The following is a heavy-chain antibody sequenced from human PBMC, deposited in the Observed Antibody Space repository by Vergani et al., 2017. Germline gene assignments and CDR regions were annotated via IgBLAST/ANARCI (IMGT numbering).Heavy chain of an antibody. Sequence: QVQLQQWGAGLLKPSETLSLTCAVYGGSFSGYYWSWIRQPPGKGLEWIGEINHSGSTNYNPSLKSRVTISVDTSKNQFSLKLSSVTAADTAVYYCARGIGLAXAGTHPSYYYGMDVWGQGP. CDR1: GGSFSGYY. D-gene: IGHD6-13*01. J-gene: IGHJ6*02. CDR3: ARGIGLAXAGTHPSYYYGMDV. V-gene: IGHV4-34*01. CDR2: INHSGST.